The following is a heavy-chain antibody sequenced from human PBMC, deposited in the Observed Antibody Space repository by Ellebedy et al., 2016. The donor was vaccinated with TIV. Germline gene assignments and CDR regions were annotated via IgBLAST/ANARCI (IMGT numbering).Heavy chain of an antibody. Sequence: GESLKISXAASGFTFSSYGMHWVRQAPGKGLEWVAVISYDGSNKYYADSVKGRFTISRDNSKNTLYLQMNSLRAEDTAVYYCAKQGSTNYYYMDVWGKGTTVTVSS. D-gene: IGHD2-2*01. CDR3: AKQGSTNYYYMDV. CDR2: ISYDGSNK. V-gene: IGHV3-30*18. CDR1: GFTFSSYG. J-gene: IGHJ6*03.